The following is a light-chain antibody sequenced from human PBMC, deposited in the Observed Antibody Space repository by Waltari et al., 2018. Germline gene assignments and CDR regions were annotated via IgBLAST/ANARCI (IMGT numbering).Light chain of an antibody. CDR3: QQYGRSWNT. CDR2: GSS. CDR1: QSVSSNY. Sequence: ELVLPQSPGTLSLSPGERATLSCRASQSVSSNYLAWYQQRPGQAPRPLIHGSSSRATGIPDRFSGSGSGTDFTLTISRLEPEDFAVYYCQQYGRSWNTFGQGTKLEIK. V-gene: IGKV3-20*01. J-gene: IGKJ2*01.